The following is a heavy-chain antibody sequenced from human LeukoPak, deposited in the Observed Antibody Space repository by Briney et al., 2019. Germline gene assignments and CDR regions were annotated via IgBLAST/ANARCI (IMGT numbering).Heavy chain of an antibody. D-gene: IGHD3-3*01. V-gene: IGHV1-69*05. J-gene: IGHJ4*02. CDR3: ARFARAYYDFWSGYPD. CDR2: ISAIFGTA. Sequence: SVTVSCKASGGTFSSYAISWVRQAPGQGLEWMGGISAIFGTANYAQKFQGRVTITTDESTSTAYMELSSLRSEDTAVYYCARFARAYYDFWSGYPDGGQGTLVTVSA. CDR1: GGTFSSYA.